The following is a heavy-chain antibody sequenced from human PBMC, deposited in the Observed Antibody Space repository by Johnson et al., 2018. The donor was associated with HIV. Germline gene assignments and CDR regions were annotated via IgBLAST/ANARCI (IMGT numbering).Heavy chain of an antibody. D-gene: IGHD3-16*01. Sequence: VQLVESGGGVVQPGGSLRLSCAASGFTVSSNYMNWVRQAPGKGLEWVSVIYSGGNTYYADSVKGRFTISRDNSKNTLYLQMNSLRAEDTAVYYCATSYATGAFDIWGQGTMVTVSS. V-gene: IGHV3-66*02. CDR1: GFTVSSNY. CDR2: IYSGGNT. CDR3: ATSYATGAFDI. J-gene: IGHJ3*02.